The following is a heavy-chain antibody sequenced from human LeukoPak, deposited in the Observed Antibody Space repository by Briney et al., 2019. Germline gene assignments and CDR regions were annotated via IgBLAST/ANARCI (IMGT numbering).Heavy chain of an antibody. D-gene: IGHD3-10*01. CDR3: AKGTSSDYYGSGSYFSTGYY. CDR1: GFTFSSCG. Sequence: GRSLRLSCAASGFTFSSCGMHRVRQAPGKGLEWVAVISYDGSNEYYADSVKGRFTISRDNSKNTLYLQMNSLRAEDTAVYYCAKGTSSDYYGSGSYFSTGYYWGQGTLVTVSS. J-gene: IGHJ4*02. CDR2: ISYDGSNE. V-gene: IGHV3-30*18.